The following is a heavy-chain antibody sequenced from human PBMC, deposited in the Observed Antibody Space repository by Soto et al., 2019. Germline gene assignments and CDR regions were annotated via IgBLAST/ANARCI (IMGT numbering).Heavy chain of an antibody. V-gene: IGHV3-23*01. CDR3: GREAVAAAGNFEY. Sequence: EVLLLESGGGLVQRGGSLRLSCAASEFTFSSYAMSWVRRAAGKWLEWVSGISGNGGSTHYADSVKGRFTISRDNFKNSLYLQLKGLRAEEDVVYVCGREAVAAAGNFEYWGRGTRVSVSA. D-gene: IGHD6-13*01. CDR1: EFTFSSYA. J-gene: IGHJ2*01. CDR2: ISGNGGST.